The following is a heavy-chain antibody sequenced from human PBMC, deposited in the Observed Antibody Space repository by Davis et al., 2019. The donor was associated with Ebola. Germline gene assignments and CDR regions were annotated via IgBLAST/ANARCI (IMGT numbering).Heavy chain of an antibody. D-gene: IGHD2-2*02. Sequence: GGSLRLSCAASGFTFSSYAMSWVRQAPGKGLEWVAVIWYDGSNKYYADSVKGRFTISRDNSKNTLYLQMNSLRAEDTAVYYCARDQVVVVPAAIDRYFDYWGQGTLVTVSS. V-gene: IGHV3-33*01. J-gene: IGHJ4*02. CDR1: GFTFSSYA. CDR3: ARDQVVVVPAAIDRYFDY. CDR2: IWYDGSNK.